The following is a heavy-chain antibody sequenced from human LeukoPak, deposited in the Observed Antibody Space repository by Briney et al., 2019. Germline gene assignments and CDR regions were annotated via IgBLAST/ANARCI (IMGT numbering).Heavy chain of an antibody. D-gene: IGHD6-19*01. Sequence: ASVKVSCKASGYTFTSYGISWVRQAPGQGLEWMGWISAYNDNTNYAQKLQGRVTMTTDTSTSTAYMELRSLRSDDTAVYYCARTYSSGWYLVNWFDPWGQGTLVTVSS. CDR1: GYTFTSYG. CDR2: ISAYNDNT. V-gene: IGHV1-18*01. J-gene: IGHJ5*02. CDR3: ARTYSSGWYLVNWFDP.